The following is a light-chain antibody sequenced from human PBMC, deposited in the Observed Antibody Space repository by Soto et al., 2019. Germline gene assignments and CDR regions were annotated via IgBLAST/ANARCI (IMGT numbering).Light chain of an antibody. Sequence: DIVMTQSPDSLAVSLGERATINCKSSQSVLYSSNNKNYLAWYQQKSGQPPKLLIYWASTRESGVPDRFSGSGSGTDFTLTISSLQAEDVAVYYCQQYYLTPGYTFGQGTKLEIK. CDR1: QSVLYSSNNKNY. J-gene: IGKJ2*01. V-gene: IGKV4-1*01. CDR2: WAS. CDR3: QQYYLTPGYT.